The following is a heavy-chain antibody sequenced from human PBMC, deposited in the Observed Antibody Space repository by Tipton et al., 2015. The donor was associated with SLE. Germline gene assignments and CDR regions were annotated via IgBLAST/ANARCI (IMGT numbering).Heavy chain of an antibody. J-gene: IGHJ3*01. CDR1: GFTFSTYV. D-gene: IGHD3-16*02. V-gene: IGHV3-33*06. CDR3: GKGDYDYIWGTYRRGEAFDA. Sequence: RSLRLSCAASGFTFSTYVMHWVRQAPGKGLEWVASIWYDGSNKYYADSVKGRFTISRDNSMNTVDLQMNSLGAEDTAVYYCGKGDYDYIWGTYRRGEAFDACGQGTMVTVST. CDR2: IWYDGSNK.